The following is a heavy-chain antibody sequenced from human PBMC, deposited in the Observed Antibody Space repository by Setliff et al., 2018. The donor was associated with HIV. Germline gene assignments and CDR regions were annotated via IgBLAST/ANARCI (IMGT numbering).Heavy chain of an antibody. CDR1: GGTFRTSV. V-gene: IGHV1-69*10. J-gene: IGHJ5*02. CDR2: ILPFLGMG. D-gene: IGHD6-19*01. CDR3: VRGYRSAWNSWFDA. Sequence: SVKVSCKTSGGTFRTSVISWVRQAPGQGLEWVGGILPFLGMGDFAQKFQGRVTLTADESTRTAYMELSSLRYDDTAVYYCVRGYRSAWNSWFDAWGQGTRVTVSS.